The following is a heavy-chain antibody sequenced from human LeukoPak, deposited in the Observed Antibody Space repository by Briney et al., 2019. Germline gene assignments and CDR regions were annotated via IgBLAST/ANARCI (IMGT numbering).Heavy chain of an antibody. Sequence: PSVKVSCKASRYTFTNYPVNCLRQPPAHTLEWMGWINAGNGDTKFSQNYQARVTITRDASASTAYMELRSLVSDDTAVYYCARESHVERDDFWGQGTLITVSS. CDR1: RYTFTNYP. CDR2: INAGNGDT. V-gene: IGHV1-3*01. J-gene: IGHJ4*02. CDR3: ARESHVERDDF. D-gene: IGHD1-1*01.